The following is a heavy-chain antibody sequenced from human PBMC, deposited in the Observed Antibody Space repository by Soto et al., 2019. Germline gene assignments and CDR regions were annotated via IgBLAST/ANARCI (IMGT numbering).Heavy chain of an antibody. V-gene: IGHV1-69*08. Sequence: QVRLVQSGAEVKKPGSSVKVSCQASGGTFTTYTIIWVRQAPGQGLEWLGRIIPILGPPDYAQKFQGRITITADKSTSTAYMELSSLRSEDTAVYYCAIPDYSDRSAYYSDYWGQGTLVTVSS. D-gene: IGHD3-22*01. CDR3: AIPDYSDRSAYYSDY. CDR2: IIPILGPP. CDR1: GGTFTTYT. J-gene: IGHJ4*02.